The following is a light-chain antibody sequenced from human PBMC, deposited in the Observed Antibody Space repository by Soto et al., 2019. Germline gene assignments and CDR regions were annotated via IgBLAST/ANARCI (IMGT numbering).Light chain of an antibody. J-gene: IGKJ1*01. CDR3: QQYNKWPWT. V-gene: IGKV3-15*01. CDR1: QSVSSN. Sequence: EIVLTQSPATLSVSPGERATLSCRASQSVSSNLAWYQQKPGQAPRLLIYAVSTRATGVPARFSGSGSGTEFTLTITSLQSEDFAVYYCQQYNKWPWTFGQGTKV. CDR2: AVS.